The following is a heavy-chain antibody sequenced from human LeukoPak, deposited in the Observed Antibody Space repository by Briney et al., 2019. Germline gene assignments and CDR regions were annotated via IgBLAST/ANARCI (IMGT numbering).Heavy chain of an antibody. CDR1: GYTFTTYA. D-gene: IGHD4-17*01. CDR2: MSPNSGNT. CDR3: ARTPPDYGIDY. Sequence: RASVKVSCKASGYTFTTYAMYWVRQAPGQGLEWMGWMSPNSGNTGYAQKFQGRITMTKSTSISTAYMELSDLESEDTAVYYCARTPPDYGIDYWGQGTLVTVSS. V-gene: IGHV1-8*01. J-gene: IGHJ4*02.